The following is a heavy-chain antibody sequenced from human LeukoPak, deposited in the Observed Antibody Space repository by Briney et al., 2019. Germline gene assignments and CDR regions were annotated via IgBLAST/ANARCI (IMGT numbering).Heavy chain of an antibody. CDR3: ARQRSGSWGGFDY. J-gene: IGHJ4*02. CDR1: GGTFSSYA. Sequence: ASAKVSCKASGGTFSSYAISWVRQAPGPGLEWMGGIIPIFGTANYAQKFQGRVTITTDESTSTAYMELSSLRSEDTAVYYCARQRSGSWGGFDYWGQGTLVTVSS. V-gene: IGHV1-69*05. D-gene: IGHD6-13*01. CDR2: IIPIFGTA.